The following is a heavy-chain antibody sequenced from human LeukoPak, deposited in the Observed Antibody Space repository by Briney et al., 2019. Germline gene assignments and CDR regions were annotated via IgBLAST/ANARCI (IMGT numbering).Heavy chain of an antibody. CDR2: TYYSGST. CDR3: ASGSYYFDY. Sequence: SETLSLTCTVSGGSIRSYYWSWIRQPPGKALEWIGYTYYSGSTKYNPSLKSRATISVDTPKNQFSLKLSSVTAADTAVYYCASGSYYFDYWGQGTLVTVSS. CDR1: GGSIRSYY. V-gene: IGHV4-59*08. J-gene: IGHJ4*02. D-gene: IGHD1-26*01.